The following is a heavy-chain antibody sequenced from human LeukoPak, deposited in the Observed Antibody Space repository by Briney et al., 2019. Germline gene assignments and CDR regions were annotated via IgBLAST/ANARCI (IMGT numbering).Heavy chain of an antibody. V-gene: IGHV1-24*01. CDR1: GYTLTELS. CDR3: ATGGDGCSGGSCPLDYPNWFDP. Sequence: ASVKVSCKVSGYTLTELSMHWVRQAPGKGLEWMGGFDPEDGETIYAQKFQGRVTMTEDTPTDTAYMELSSLRSEDTAVYYCATGGDGCSGGSCPLDYPNWFDPWGQGTLVTVSS. J-gene: IGHJ5*02. CDR2: FDPEDGET. D-gene: IGHD2-15*01.